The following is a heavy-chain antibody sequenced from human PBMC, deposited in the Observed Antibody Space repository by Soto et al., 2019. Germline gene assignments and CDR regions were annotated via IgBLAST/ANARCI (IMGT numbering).Heavy chain of an antibody. Sequence: QVQLVQSGAEVKKPGASVKVSCKASGYTFTSYAMHWVRQAPGQRLEWMGWINAGNGNTKDSQKFQGRVTSTRDTSASTAYMELSRLRSEDTAVYYCARDFGKWLVPGADYWGQGTLVTVSS. CDR1: GYTFTSYA. D-gene: IGHD6-19*01. V-gene: IGHV1-3*01. J-gene: IGHJ4*02. CDR3: ARDFGKWLVPGADY. CDR2: INAGNGNT.